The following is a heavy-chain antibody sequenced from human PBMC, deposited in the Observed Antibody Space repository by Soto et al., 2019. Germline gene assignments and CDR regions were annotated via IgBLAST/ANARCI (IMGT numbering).Heavy chain of an antibody. D-gene: IGHD2-2*01. CDR2: IIPIFGTA. CDR3: RSSTSCYDESCVDV. J-gene: IGHJ6*02. V-gene: IGHV1-69*06. CDR1: GGTFSSYA. Sequence: GASVKVSCKASGGTFSSYAISWVRQAPGQGLEWMGGIIPIFGTANYAQKFQGRVTITADKSKNHFSLELSSVTAADTAIYYCRSSTSCYDESCVDVWGQGTMVTVSS.